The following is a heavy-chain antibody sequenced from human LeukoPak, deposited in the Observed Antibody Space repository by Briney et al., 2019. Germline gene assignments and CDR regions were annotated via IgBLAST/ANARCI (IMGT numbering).Heavy chain of an antibody. J-gene: IGHJ4*02. CDR1: GYTFTGYY. CDR2: INPNSGNT. D-gene: IGHD3-10*01. CDR3: ARGITMVRGAYRPLRY. Sequence: GASVKVSCKASGYTFTGYYMHWVRQAPGQGLEWMGWINPNSGNTGYAQKFQGRVTMTRNTSISTAYMELSSLRSEDTAVYYCARGITMVRGAYRPLRYWGQGTLVTVSS. V-gene: IGHV1-8*02.